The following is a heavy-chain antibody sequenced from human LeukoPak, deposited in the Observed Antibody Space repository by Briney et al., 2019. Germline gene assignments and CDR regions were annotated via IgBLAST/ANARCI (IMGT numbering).Heavy chain of an antibody. CDR1: GGSISSYY. Sequence: SETLSLTCTVSGGSISSYYWSWIRQPPGKGLEWIGYIYYSGSTNYNPSLKSRVTISVDTSKNQFSLKLSSVTAADTAVYYCARHCSSTSCLQHWGQGTLVTVSS. CDR3: ARHCSSTSCLQH. CDR2: IYYSGST. V-gene: IGHV4-59*08. D-gene: IGHD2-2*01. J-gene: IGHJ1*01.